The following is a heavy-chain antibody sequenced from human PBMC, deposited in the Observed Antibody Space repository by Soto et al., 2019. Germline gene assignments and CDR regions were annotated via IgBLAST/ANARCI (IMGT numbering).Heavy chain of an antibody. Sequence: QVQLVESGGGLVKPGGSLRLSCAASGFTFSDYYMSWIRQAPGKGLEWVSYISHGSTTIYYTDSVKGRFTISRDNAKNSLYLQMNSLRAEDTAVYYCARDRAYPAAFDIWGQGTMVTVSS. CDR1: GFTFSDYY. J-gene: IGHJ3*02. CDR2: ISHGSTTI. CDR3: ARDRAYPAAFDI. V-gene: IGHV3-11*01.